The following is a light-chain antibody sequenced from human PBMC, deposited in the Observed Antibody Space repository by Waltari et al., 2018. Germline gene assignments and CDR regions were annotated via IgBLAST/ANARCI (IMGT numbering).Light chain of an antibody. CDR3: QEYDSLPVT. V-gene: IGKV1-5*03. Sequence: IQMTQLPSTLSASVGARIPIPCRTSQSVKNNLAWYQQKPGKAPKILIHKASRLEGGVPSRFSGSGYGTEFTLTISSLQPDDFATYYCQEYDSLPVTFGGGTRVEIK. CDR1: QSVKNN. CDR2: KAS. J-gene: IGKJ4*01.